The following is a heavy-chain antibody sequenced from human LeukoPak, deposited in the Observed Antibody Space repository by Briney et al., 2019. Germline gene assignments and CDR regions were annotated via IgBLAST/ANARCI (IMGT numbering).Heavy chain of an antibody. J-gene: IGHJ5*02. V-gene: IGHV5-51*01. D-gene: IGHD1-7*01. CDR2: IFPGDSDT. CDR3: ARRPLRSQNYFDP. Sequence: GEPLQISCHASGDRFTSYWVAWVRRKPGKHLEWLGIIFPGDSDTRYSPSFEGQVSISVDRSPTTAYLHWSSLTASDTAIYYCARRPLRSQNYFDPWGQGTLVTVSS. CDR1: GDRFTSYW.